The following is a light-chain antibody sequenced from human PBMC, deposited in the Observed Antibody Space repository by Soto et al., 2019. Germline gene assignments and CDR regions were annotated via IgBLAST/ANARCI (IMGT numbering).Light chain of an antibody. CDR3: GTWDSRLSNVV. CDR1: SSNIGNNY. J-gene: IGLJ3*02. V-gene: IGLV1-51*01. Sequence: QSVLTQPPSVSAAPGQKVTISCSGSSSNIGNNYISWYQHLPGTAPKLLIYDNNKRPSGIPDRISASKSGTSATLGITGLQTGDEADYYCGTWDSRLSNVVFGGGTKLTVL. CDR2: DNN.